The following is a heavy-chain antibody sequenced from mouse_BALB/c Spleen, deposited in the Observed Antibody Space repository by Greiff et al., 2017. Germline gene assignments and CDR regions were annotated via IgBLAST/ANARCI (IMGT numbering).Heavy chain of an antibody. Sequence: EVQVVESGPELVKPGASVKISCKASGYSFTGYFMNWVMQSHGKSLEWIGRINPYNGDTFYNQKFKGKATLTVDKSSSTAHMELRSLASEDSAVYYCARRGYDEDAMDYWGQGTSVTVSS. V-gene: IGHV1-20*02. CDR1: GYSFTGYF. D-gene: IGHD2-2*01. CDR3: ARRGYDEDAMDY. CDR2: INPYNGDT. J-gene: IGHJ4*01.